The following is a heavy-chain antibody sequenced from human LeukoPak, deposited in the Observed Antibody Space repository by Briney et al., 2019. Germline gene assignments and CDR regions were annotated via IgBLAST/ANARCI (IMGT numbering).Heavy chain of an antibody. D-gene: IGHD6-19*01. Sequence: GGSLRLSCVVSGFTFNSYWMHWVRQAPGKGLVWVSRLSPDGGTLAYSDSVRGRFTISRDNAKDTLYLQMNSLRVDDTAVYYCATAGQWRFDSWGLGTLVTVSS. J-gene: IGHJ4*02. CDR3: ATAGQWRFDS. V-gene: IGHV3-74*01. CDR1: GFTFNSYW. CDR2: LSPDGGTL.